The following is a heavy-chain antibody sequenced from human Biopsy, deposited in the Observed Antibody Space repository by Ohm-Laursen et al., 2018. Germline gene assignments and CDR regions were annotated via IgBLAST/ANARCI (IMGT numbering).Heavy chain of an antibody. D-gene: IGHD3-22*01. CDR3: ARDYDTSGYYYVS. Sequence: TLSLTCLVSGGSISNNNYYWGWIRQPPGKGLEWIGSIFYRGSTHYKPSLKSRVNISVDTSKNQFSLKLNSVTAADTAAYYCARDYDTSGYYYVSWGQGTLVTVSS. CDR1: GGSISNNNYY. J-gene: IGHJ5*02. CDR2: IFYRGST. V-gene: IGHV4-39*01.